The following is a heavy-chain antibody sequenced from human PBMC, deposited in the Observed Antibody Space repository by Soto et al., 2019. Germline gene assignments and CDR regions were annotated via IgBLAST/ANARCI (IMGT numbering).Heavy chain of an antibody. CDR3: ARVPSP. CDR1: GGSINHYS. Sequence: PSETLSLTCTVSGGSINHYSWSWIRQPPGKGQEWIGYIYHSGSTYYNPSLKSRVTISVDRSKNQFSLKLSSVTAADTAVYYCARVPSPWGQGTLVTVSS. J-gene: IGHJ5*02. CDR2: IYHSGST. V-gene: IGHV4-30-2*01.